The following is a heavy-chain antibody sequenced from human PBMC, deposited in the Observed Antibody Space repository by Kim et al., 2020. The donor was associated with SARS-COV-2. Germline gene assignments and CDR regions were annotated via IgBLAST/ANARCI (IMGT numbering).Heavy chain of an antibody. CDR1: GGSISSSSYY. V-gene: IGHV4-39*07. CDR2: IYYSGST. CDR3: ARDHSSSWYEGDY. J-gene: IGHJ4*02. D-gene: IGHD6-13*01. Sequence: SETLSLTCTVSGGSISSSSYYWGWIRQPPGKGLEWIGSIYYSGSTYYNPSLKSRVTISVDTSKNQFSLKLSSVTAADTAVYYCARDHSSSWYEGDYWGQGTLVTVSS.